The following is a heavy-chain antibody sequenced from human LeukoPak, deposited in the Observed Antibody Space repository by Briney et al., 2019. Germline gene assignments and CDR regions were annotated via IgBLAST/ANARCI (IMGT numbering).Heavy chain of an antibody. Sequence: PGGSLRLSCAASGFTFSSYAMSWVRQAPGKGLEWVSVFSGNGGNTYYADSVRGRFTISRDNSKNTLSLQMNSLRAEDTAVYYCAKGSQLWPGGYFDYWGQGTLVTVSS. D-gene: IGHD3-16*01. J-gene: IGHJ4*02. V-gene: IGHV3-23*01. CDR3: AKGSQLWPGGYFDY. CDR1: GFTFSSYA. CDR2: FSGNGGNT.